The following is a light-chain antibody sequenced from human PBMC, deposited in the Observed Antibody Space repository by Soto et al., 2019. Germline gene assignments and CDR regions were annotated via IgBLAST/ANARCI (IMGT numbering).Light chain of an antibody. J-gene: IGLJ3*02. Sequence: QSVLTQPPSASGTPGQRVTISCSGGSSNIGSDVVNWYQQIPGMAPKLLIYDDNQRPSGVPDRFSGSKSGTSASLAISGLQSEDEADYYCSTWDDTLNGGVFGGGTQLTVL. CDR3: STWDDTLNGGV. CDR2: DDN. CDR1: SSNIGSDV. V-gene: IGLV1-44*01.